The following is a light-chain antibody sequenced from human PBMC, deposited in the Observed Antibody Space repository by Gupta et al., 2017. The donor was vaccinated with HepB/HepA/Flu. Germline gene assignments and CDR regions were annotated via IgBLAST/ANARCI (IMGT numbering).Light chain of an antibody. CDR2: FNN. CDR1: SSNTGNNY. J-gene: IGLJ2*01. CDR3: AAWDDSLTTIL. V-gene: IGLV1-44*01. Sequence: QSVLTQPPSASGTPGQRVAISRSGSSSNTGNNYVNWYQQLPGTAPKLLLFFNNQRPSGVPDRFSGSKSGTSASLAISGLQSEDEADYYCAAWDDSLTTILFGGGTKLTVL.